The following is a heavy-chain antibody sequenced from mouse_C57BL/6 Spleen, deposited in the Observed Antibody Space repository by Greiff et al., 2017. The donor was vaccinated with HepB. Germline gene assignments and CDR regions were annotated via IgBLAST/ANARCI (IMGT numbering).Heavy chain of an antibody. CDR1: GYTFTSYW. V-gene: IGHV1-50*01. J-gene: IGHJ1*03. CDR3: ARSKGYYYGREEGYFDV. D-gene: IGHD1-1*01. CDR2: IDPSDSYT. Sequence: QVQLQQPGAELVKPGASVKLSCKASGYTFTSYWMQWVKQRPGQGLEWIGEIDPSDSYTNYNQKFKGKATLTVDTSSSTAYMQLSSLTSEDSAVYYCARSKGYYYGREEGYFDVWGTGTTVTVSS.